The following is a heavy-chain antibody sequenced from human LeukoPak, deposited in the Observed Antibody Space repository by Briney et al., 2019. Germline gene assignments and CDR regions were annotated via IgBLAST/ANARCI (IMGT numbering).Heavy chain of an antibody. V-gene: IGHV1-2*06. CDR3: AREGYCSGGTCYFLDY. J-gene: IGHJ4*02. CDR2: INPNSGGT. CDR1: GYTFTHYY. D-gene: IGHD2-15*01. Sequence: ASVKVSCKASGYTFTHYYVHWVRQAPGQGLEWMGRINPNSGGTNFAQRFQGRVTMTRDTSISTAYMELSRLRSDDTAVYYCAREGYCSGGTCYFLDYWGQGTLVTVSS.